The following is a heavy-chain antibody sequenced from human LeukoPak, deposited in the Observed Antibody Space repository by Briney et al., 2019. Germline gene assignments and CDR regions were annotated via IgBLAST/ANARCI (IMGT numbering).Heavy chain of an antibody. D-gene: IGHD6-19*01. CDR2: IYSGGST. Sequence: GGSLRLSCAASGFTVSNNYMSWVRQAPGKGLEWVSVIYSGGSTYYADSVKGRFTISSDNSKNTLYLQTNSLSREDTAIYYCARRGGSTGWGAFDFWGHGTMVTVSS. CDR3: ARRGGSTGWGAFDF. CDR1: GFTVSNNY. V-gene: IGHV3-53*01. J-gene: IGHJ3*01.